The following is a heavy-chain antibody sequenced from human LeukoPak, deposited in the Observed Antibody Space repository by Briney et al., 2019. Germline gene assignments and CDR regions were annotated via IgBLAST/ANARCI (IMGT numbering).Heavy chain of an antibody. D-gene: IGHD3-22*01. Sequence: SETLSLTCTVSGGSISSGGYYWSWIRQHPGKGLEWIGYIYYSGSTYYNPSPKSRVTISVDTSKNQFSLKLSSVTAADTAVYYCARENYYDSSGYPKYNWFDPWGQGTLVTVSS. CDR1: GGSISSGGYY. CDR2: IYYSGST. V-gene: IGHV4-31*03. CDR3: ARENYYDSSGYPKYNWFDP. J-gene: IGHJ5*02.